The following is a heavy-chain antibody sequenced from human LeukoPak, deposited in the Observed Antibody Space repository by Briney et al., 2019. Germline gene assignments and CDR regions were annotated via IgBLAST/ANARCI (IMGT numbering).Heavy chain of an antibody. V-gene: IGHV3-23*01. D-gene: IGHD2-15*01. CDR1: GFTFSRYA. Sequence: GSLRLSCAASGFTFSRYAMSWVRQAPGKGLEWISAISGSGGSTYYADSVKGRFTISRDNSKNTVYLQMNSLSAEDTAVYYCAKGPAPYCSGGSCYSPHWYFDLWGRGTLVTVSS. J-gene: IGHJ2*01. CDR3: AKGPAPYCSGGSCYSPHWYFDL. CDR2: ISGSGGST.